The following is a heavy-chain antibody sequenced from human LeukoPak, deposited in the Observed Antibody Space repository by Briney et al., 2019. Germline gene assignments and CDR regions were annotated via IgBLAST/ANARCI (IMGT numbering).Heavy chain of an antibody. Sequence: SETLSLTCTVSGDPISSYYWSWIRQPPGKGLEWIGSNYHSGSPYYNPSLKSRDTQSEDTPQNQFSPKLSSVTAADTALYYWASLLVPGRFDPGGEGTLVTVSS. D-gene: IGHD2-2*01. CDR1: GDPISSYY. V-gene: IGHV4-38-2*02. CDR3: ASLLVPGRFDP. CDR2: NYHSGSP. J-gene: IGHJ5*02.